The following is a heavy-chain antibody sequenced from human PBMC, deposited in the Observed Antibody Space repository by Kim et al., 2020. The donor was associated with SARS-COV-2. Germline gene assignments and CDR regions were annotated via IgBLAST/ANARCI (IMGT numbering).Heavy chain of an antibody. D-gene: IGHD6-13*01. J-gene: IGHJ3*01. V-gene: IGHV4-34*01. CDR3: ASRYKIRAACTLLLPNDA. CDR1: GGSFSGYY. Sequence: SETLSLTCAVYGGSFSGYYWSWIRQPPGKGLEWIGEINHSGSTNNNPSLKSRVTISVDTSKNHFSLKLRSVTAADTAVNSCASRYKIRAACTLLLPNDA. CDR2: INHSGST.